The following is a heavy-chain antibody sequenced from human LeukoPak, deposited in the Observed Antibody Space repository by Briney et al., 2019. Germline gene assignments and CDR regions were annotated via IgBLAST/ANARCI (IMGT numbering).Heavy chain of an antibody. CDR2: IYSGGST. Sequence: RGSLRLSCAASGFTVSSNYMSWVRQAPGKGLEWVSVIYSGGSTYYADSVKGRFTISRDNSKNTLYLQMNSLRAEDTAVYYCARAPASSSWYHLYFDYWGQGTLVTVSS. CDR1: GFTVSSNY. J-gene: IGHJ4*02. V-gene: IGHV3-53*01. D-gene: IGHD6-13*01. CDR3: ARAPASSSWYHLYFDY.